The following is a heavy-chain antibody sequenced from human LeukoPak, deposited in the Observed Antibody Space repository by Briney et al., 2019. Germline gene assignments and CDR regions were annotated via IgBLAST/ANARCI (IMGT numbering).Heavy chain of an antibody. J-gene: IGHJ4*02. CDR3: ARVTGGANFDH. Sequence: ASVKVSCKASGHTFTRYYIHWARQAPGQGLEWMGVINPGSGNTNYAQKFQDRVTMTRDTSTGTVYMELSSLRSEDTAVYFCARVTGGANFDHWGQGTLVTVPS. CDR2: INPGSGNT. CDR1: GHTFTRYY. D-gene: IGHD1-14*01. V-gene: IGHV1-46*01.